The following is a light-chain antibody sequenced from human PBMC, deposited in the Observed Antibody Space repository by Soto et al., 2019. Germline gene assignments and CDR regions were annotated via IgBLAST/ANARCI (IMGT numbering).Light chain of an antibody. V-gene: IGLV2-14*01. CDR1: SSDVGRYNY. CDR2: EVR. CDR3: TSYTSNTTWV. Sequence: QPVLTQPAAVSGPPGQSITISCTGTSSDVGRYNYVSWYQQHSGKAPKLVIYEVRNRPSGISNRFSASKSGNTASLTISGLQAEDEADYYCTSYTSNTTWVFGGGTKLTVL. J-gene: IGLJ3*02.